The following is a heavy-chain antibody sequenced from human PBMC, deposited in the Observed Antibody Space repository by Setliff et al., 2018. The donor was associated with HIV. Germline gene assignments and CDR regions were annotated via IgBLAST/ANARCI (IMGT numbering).Heavy chain of an antibody. J-gene: IGHJ4*02. Sequence: ASVKVSCKASEYTFTGYYIHWVRQAPGQGLEWMGRINPNNGGTNYAQKFQGRVTMTRDTSISTAYMELGSLRSEDTAVYYCARGDTPMVIWGDYFDYWGQGTLVTVSS. V-gene: IGHV1-2*06. CDR2: INPNNGGT. CDR3: ARGDTPMVIWGDYFDY. CDR1: EYTFTGYY. D-gene: IGHD5-18*01.